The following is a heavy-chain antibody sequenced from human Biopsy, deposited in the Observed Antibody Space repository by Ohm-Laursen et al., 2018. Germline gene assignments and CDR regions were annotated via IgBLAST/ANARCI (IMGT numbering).Heavy chain of an antibody. CDR2: VYYTGST. V-gene: IGHV4-59*01. CDR3: ARDRGYYSCRTVPGYFDL. J-gene: IGHJ2*01. CDR1: GDSISSYY. D-gene: IGHD2-15*01. Sequence: SDTLSLTCTVSGDSISSYYWSWIRQPPGKGLEWIGYVYYTGSTDYNPSLQSRVTISVDTSKNHFSLRLRSVTPADTAIYYCARDRGYYSCRTVPGYFDLWGRGTLVTVSS.